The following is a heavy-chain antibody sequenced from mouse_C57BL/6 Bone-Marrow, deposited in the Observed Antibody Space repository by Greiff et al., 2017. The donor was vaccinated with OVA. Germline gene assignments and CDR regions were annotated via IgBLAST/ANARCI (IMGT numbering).Heavy chain of an antibody. Sequence: QVQLQQPGAELVRPGSSVKLSCKASGYTFTSYWMHWVKQRPIQGLEWIGNIDPSDSETHYNQKFKDKATLTVDKSSSTAYMQLSSLTSEDSAVYYCAILPLYGKGDYYAMDYWGQGTSVTVSS. CDR3: AILPLYGKGDYYAMDY. CDR2: IDPSDSET. V-gene: IGHV1-52*01. CDR1: GYTFTSYW. J-gene: IGHJ4*01. D-gene: IGHD2-1*01.